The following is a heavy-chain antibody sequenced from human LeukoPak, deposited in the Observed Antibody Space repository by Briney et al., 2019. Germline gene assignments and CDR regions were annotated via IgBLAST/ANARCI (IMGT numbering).Heavy chain of an antibody. CDR1: GFTFSSYG. CDR2: ITNGGST. D-gene: IGHD6-13*01. J-gene: IGHJ4*02. Sequence: GGPLRLSCAASGFTFSSYGMSWVRQAPGKGLEWVSGITNGGSTYYGDSVKGRFTISRDNSKNTLYLQMNSLRAEDTAVYYCARDPGKQLVPGNFDYWGQGTLVTVSS. CDR3: ARDPGKQLVPGNFDY. V-gene: IGHV3-23*01.